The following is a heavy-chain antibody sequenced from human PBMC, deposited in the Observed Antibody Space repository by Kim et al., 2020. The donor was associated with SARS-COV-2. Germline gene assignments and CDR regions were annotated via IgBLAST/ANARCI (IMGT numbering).Heavy chain of an antibody. J-gene: IGHJ3*02. D-gene: IGHD3-22*01. CDR3: ARDSDYYDSSGYPQGDAFDI. Sequence: SETLSLTCTVSGGSISSYYWSWIRQPAGKGLEWIGRIYTSGSTNYNPSLKSRVTMSVDTSKNQFSLKLSSVTAADTAVYYCARDSDYYDSSGYPQGDAFDIWGQGTMVTVSS. CDR2: IYTSGST. CDR1: GGSISSYY. V-gene: IGHV4-4*07.